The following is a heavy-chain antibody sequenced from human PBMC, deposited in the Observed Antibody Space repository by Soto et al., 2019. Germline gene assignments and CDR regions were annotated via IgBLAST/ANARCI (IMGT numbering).Heavy chain of an antibody. J-gene: IGHJ6*02. D-gene: IGHD6-6*01. CDR3: ARGWTFSEYSSSPGMDV. Sequence: GESLKISCKGSGYSFTSYWIGWVRQMPGKGLEWMGIIYPGDSDTRYSPSFQGQVTISADKSISTAYLQWSSLKASDTAMYYCARGWTFSEYSSSPGMDVWGQGTTVTVSS. V-gene: IGHV5-51*01. CDR2: IYPGDSDT. CDR1: GYSFTSYW.